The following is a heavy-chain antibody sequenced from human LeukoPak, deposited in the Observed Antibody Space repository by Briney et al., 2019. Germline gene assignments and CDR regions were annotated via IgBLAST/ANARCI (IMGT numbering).Heavy chain of an antibody. V-gene: IGHV3-74*01. CDR1: GFTFSSYW. CDR3: AVSNWMDP. J-gene: IGHJ5*02. CDR2: ISFDGSDA. Sequence: PGGSLRLSCAASGFTFSSYWISWVRQAPGKGLVWVSCISFDGSDATYADSVKGRFTISRDNAKNTLHLQTDSLTVEDTAVYYCAVSNWMDPWGQGTLVTVSS.